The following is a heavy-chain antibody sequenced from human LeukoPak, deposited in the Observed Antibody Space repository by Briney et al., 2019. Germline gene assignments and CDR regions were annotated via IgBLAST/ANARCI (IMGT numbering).Heavy chain of an antibody. Sequence: ASVKVSCKASGGTFSSYAISWVRQAPGQGLEWMGGIIPIFGKANYAQKFQGRVTITADESTSTAYMELSSLRSEDTAVYYCARDGTPYFLGIPTDWGQGTLVTVSS. CDR2: IIPIFGKA. CDR3: ARDGTPYFLGIPTD. D-gene: IGHD7-27*01. CDR1: GGTFSSYA. V-gene: IGHV1-69*13. J-gene: IGHJ4*02.